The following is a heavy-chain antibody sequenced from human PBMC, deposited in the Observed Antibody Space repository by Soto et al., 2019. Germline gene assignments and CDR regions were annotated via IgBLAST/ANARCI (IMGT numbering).Heavy chain of an antibody. J-gene: IGHJ4*02. Sequence: GGSLRLSCAASGFTFSNYAMSWVRQAPGKGLEWVSAIRGSGGSTYYTDSVKGRFTVSRDDSKNTVYLQMNSPRVEDTAVYHCAKPSYIFGVVITGAFDYWGQGTPVTVSS. D-gene: IGHD3-3*02. V-gene: IGHV3-23*01. CDR1: GFTFSNYA. CDR3: AKPSYIFGVVITGAFDY. CDR2: IRGSGGST.